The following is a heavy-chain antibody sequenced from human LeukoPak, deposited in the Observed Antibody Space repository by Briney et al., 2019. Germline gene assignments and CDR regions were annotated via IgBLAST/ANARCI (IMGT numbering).Heavy chain of an antibody. V-gene: IGHV3-23*01. CDR1: GITLSNYG. D-gene: IGHD3-10*01. CDR2: ISDSGGRT. J-gene: IGHJ4*02. CDR3: AKRGVVIRVILVGFHKEAYYFDS. Sequence: PGGSLRLSCAVSGITLSNYGMSWVRQAPGKGLELVAGISDSGGRTNYADSVKDRFTISRDNPKNTMYLQMNSLRAEDTGVYFCAKRGVVIRVILVGFHKEAYYFDSWGQGVLVTVSS.